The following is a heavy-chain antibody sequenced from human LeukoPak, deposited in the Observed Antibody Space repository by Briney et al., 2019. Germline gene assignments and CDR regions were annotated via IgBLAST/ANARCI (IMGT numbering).Heavy chain of an antibody. CDR1: GGSISSGDYY. Sequence: NPSETLSLTCTVSGGSISSGDYYWSRIRQPPGKGLEWIGYIYYSGSTYYNPSLKSRVTISVDTSKNQFSLKLSSVTAADTAVYYCARYGRPEWLPDYWGQGTLVTVSS. CDR3: ARYGRPEWLPDY. V-gene: IGHV4-30-4*01. CDR2: IYYSGST. J-gene: IGHJ4*02. D-gene: IGHD5-12*01.